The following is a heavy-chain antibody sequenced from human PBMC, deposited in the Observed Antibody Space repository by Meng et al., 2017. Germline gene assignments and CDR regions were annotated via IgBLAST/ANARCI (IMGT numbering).Heavy chain of an antibody. CDR1: GFTFSSYA. CDR3: ARDPPAAGTC. Sequence: GESLKISCAASGFTFSSYAMHWVRQAPGKGLEWVAVIWYDGSNKYYADSVKGRFTISRDNSKNTLYLQMNSLRAEDTAVYYCARDPPAAGTCWGQGTLVTVSS. CDR2: IWYDGSNK. J-gene: IGHJ4*02. D-gene: IGHD6-13*01. V-gene: IGHV3-30*07.